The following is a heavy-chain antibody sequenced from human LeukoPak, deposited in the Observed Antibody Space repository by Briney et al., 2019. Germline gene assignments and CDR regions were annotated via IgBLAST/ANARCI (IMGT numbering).Heavy chain of an antibody. D-gene: IGHD3-22*01. Sequence: ASVKVSCKASGHTFTSYGISWVRQAPGQGLEWMGWISAHNGNTNYAQKLQGRVTMTTDTSTSTAYMELRSLISDDTAVYYCARSSPYEADYYYYDSSGYFLFDYWGQGTLVTVSS. CDR1: GHTFTSYG. CDR2: ISAHNGNT. V-gene: IGHV1-18*01. J-gene: IGHJ4*02. CDR3: ARSSPYEADYYYYDSSGYFLFDY.